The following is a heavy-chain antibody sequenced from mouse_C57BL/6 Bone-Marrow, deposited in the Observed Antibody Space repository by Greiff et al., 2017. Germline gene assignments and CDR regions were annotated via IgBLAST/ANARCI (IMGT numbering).Heavy chain of an antibody. Sequence: QVQLQQPEAELVKPGASVKMSCKASGYTFTSYWITWVKQRPGQGLEWIGDIYPGSGSTNYNEKFKSKATLTVDTSSSTAYMQLSSLTSEDSAVYDCARFYGPGYYFDDWGTGTTLTVSS. J-gene: IGHJ2*01. CDR2: IYPGSGST. CDR1: GYTFTSYW. CDR3: ARFYGPGYYFDD. D-gene: IGHD1-2*01. V-gene: IGHV1-55*01.